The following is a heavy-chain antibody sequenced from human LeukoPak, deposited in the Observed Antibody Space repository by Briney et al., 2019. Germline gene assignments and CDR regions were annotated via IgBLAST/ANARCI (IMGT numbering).Heavy chain of an antibody. CDR3: ARSPEDTLVRYFDWSGGFDP. V-gene: IGHV4-59*01. D-gene: IGHD3-9*01. CDR2: IYYSGST. J-gene: IGHJ5*02. Sequence: TSETLSLTCTVSGGSISSYYWSWIRQPPGKGLEWIGYIYYSGSTNYNPSLKSRVTISVDTSKNQFSLKLSSVTAADTAVYYCARSPEDTLVRYFDWSGGFDPWGQGTLVTVSS. CDR1: GGSISSYY.